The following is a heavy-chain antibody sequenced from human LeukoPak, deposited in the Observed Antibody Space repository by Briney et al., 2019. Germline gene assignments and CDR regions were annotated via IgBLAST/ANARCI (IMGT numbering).Heavy chain of an antibody. D-gene: IGHD5-12*01. V-gene: IGHV3-21*01. J-gene: IGHJ4*02. CDR2: ISSSSSYI. CDR1: GFTFSSYS. Sequence: PGGSLRLSCAASGFTFSSYSMNWVRQAPGKGLEWVSSISSSSSYIYYADSVKGRFTISRDNAKNSLYLQMNSLSAEDTAVYYCARDPYEIVATPYYFDYWGQGTLVTVSS. CDR3: ARDPYEIVATPYYFDY.